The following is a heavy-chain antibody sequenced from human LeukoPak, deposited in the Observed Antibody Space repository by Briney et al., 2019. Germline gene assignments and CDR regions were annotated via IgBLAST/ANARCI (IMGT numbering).Heavy chain of an antibody. D-gene: IGHD3-22*01. J-gene: IGHJ4*02. CDR1: GFTFSSYS. V-gene: IGHV3-48*04. CDR3: ARDKAFDYYDSSGYFPPFDY. Sequence: GGSLRLSCAASGFTFSSYSMNWVRQAPGKGLEWVSYISSSSSTIYYADSVKGRFTISRDNAKNSLYLQMNSLRAEDTAVYYCARDKAFDYYDSSGYFPPFDYWGQGTLVTVSS. CDR2: ISSSSSTI.